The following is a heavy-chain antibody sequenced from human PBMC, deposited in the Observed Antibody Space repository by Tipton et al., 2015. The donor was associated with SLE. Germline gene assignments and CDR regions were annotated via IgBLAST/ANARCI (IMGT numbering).Heavy chain of an antibody. J-gene: IGHJ4*02. CDR1: GFMFSSHG. CDR3: VKGGERPDY. V-gene: IGHV3-30*02. D-gene: IGHD1-26*01. Sequence: SLRLSCVVSGFMFSSHGVHWVRQAPGKGLEWVAFIQYDGSKKYYGDSVKGRFTVSRDNSKNTLYLQMNSLRHEDRAMYYCVKGGERPDYWGQGTLVTVSS. CDR2: IQYDGSKK.